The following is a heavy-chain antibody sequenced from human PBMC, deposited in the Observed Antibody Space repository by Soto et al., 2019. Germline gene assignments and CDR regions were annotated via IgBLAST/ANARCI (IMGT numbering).Heavy chain of an antibody. CDR2: INPSGDTT. Sequence: EVQLSESGGGLVQPGGSLRLSCAASGFMFRSYSMSWVRQAPGKGLEWVSSINPSGDTTYYADSVKGRLTISRDNSKNTVYLQMDSLTADDTAIYYFAKRPKAGRPVDVWGKGTTFTVSS. CDR3: AKRPKAGRPVDV. J-gene: IGHJ6*04. D-gene: IGHD6-6*01. CDR1: GFMFRSYS. V-gene: IGHV3-23*01.